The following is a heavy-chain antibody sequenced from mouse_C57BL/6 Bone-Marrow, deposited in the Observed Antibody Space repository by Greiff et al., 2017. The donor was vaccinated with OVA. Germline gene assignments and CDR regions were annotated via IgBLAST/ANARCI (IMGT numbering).Heavy chain of an antibody. Sequence: VQLQQSGPELVKPGASVKISCKASGYTFTDYYMNWVKQSHGKSLEWIGDINPNNGGTSYNQKFKGKATLTVDKSSSTAYMELRSLTSEDSAVYYCARSYGSTRFAYWGQGTLVTVSA. CDR3: ARSYGSTRFAY. D-gene: IGHD1-1*01. J-gene: IGHJ3*01. CDR1: GYTFTDYY. V-gene: IGHV1-26*01. CDR2: INPNNGGT.